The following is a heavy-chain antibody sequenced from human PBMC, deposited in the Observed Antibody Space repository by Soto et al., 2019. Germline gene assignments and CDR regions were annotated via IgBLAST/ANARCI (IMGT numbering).Heavy chain of an antibody. CDR3: ARIHYYPHAFDL. D-gene: IGHD3-22*01. Sequence: QVQLVQSGAEVKKPGASVKVSCKASGYTFTSYYMHWVRQAPGQGLEWMGIINPSGGSTSYAQKFRGRVTMTRDTSTGTVYMGLSSLRSEDTAVYYCARIHYYPHAFDLWGQGTMVTVSS. CDR2: INPSGGST. V-gene: IGHV1-46*01. CDR1: GYTFTSYY. J-gene: IGHJ3*01.